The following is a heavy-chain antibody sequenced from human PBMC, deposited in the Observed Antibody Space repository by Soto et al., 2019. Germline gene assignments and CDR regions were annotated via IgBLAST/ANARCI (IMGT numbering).Heavy chain of an antibody. CDR3: AKGPTRSTTWAYFDY. D-gene: IGHD7-27*01. CDR2: ISWNSGSI. CDR1: GFTFDDYA. J-gene: IGHJ4*02. Sequence: GGSLRLSCAASGFTFDDYAMHWVRQAPGKGLEWVSGISWNSGSIGYADSVKGRFTISRDNAKNSLYLQMNSLRAEDTALYYCAKGPTRSTTWAYFDYWGQGTLVTVSS. V-gene: IGHV3-9*01.